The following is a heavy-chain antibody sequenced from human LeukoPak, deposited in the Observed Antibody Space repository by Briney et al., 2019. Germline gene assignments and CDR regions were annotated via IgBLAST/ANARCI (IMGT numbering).Heavy chain of an antibody. V-gene: IGHV4-59*02. J-gene: IGHJ4*02. CDR2: FYNSGRS. CDR1: DDSVSDYY. CDR3: TRGAGWLIDY. Sequence: PSETLSLTCTVSDDSVSDYYRGWIRQPPGKGLEWIGYFYNSGRSTYNPSLKSRVTISADTSKNHFSLKLNSVTTADTAVYYCTRGAGWLIDYWGQGILVTVSS. D-gene: IGHD3-16*01.